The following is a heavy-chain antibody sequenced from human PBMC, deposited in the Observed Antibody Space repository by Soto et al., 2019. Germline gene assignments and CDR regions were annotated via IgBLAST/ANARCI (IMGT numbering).Heavy chain of an antibody. D-gene: IGHD1-26*01. CDR1: GYTFTSYD. V-gene: IGHV1-8*01. CDR3: ARERSSGAVDT. J-gene: IGHJ3*02. CDR2: MNPNSGNT. Sequence: QVKLVQSGAEVKKPGASVKVSCKTSGYTFTSYDINWVRQATGQGLEWMGWMNPNSGNTAYAQKFQGRVTRTRNTTTSTAYMELSSLRSDDTAVYYCARERSSGAVDTWGQGTMVTVSS.